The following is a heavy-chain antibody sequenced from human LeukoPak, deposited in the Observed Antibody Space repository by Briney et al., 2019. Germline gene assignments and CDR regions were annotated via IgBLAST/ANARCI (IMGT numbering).Heavy chain of an antibody. CDR1: GSSLSELS. CDR2: FDVIDSET. J-gene: IGHJ4*02. CDR3: AAGRPYSLLDY. D-gene: IGHD5-18*01. Sequence: GASVKVSCTVSGSSLSELSLYWVRQAPGKGLEWMGGFDVIDSETFYAQKFQGRVTTTEDSSTDTAYMELRSLTSDDTALYYCAAGRPYSLLDYWGQGTLVTVSS. V-gene: IGHV1-24*01.